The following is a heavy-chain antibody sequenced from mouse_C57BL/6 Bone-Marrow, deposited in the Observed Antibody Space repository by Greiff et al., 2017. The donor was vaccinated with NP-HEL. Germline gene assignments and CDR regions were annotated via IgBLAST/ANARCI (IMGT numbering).Heavy chain of an antibody. CDR3: TTAFGYYCSSYSFAY. V-gene: IGHV14-4*01. Sequence: VQLQQSGAELVRPGASVKLSCTASGFNFKDDNMHWVKQRHEKGLEWIVWIDPDNGDTDYASKFKGKATITADPSSNTAYLQLSSLTSEDTAVYYCTTAFGYYCSSYSFAYWGQGTLVTVSS. J-gene: IGHJ3*01. D-gene: IGHD1-1*01. CDR1: GFNFKDDN. CDR2: IDPDNGDT.